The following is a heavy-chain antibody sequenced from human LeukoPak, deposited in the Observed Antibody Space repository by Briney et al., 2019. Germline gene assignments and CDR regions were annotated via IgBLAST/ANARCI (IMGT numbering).Heavy chain of an antibody. CDR3: ARHQMGANTFDF. CDR2: IYYSGST. D-gene: IGHD1-26*01. V-gene: IGHV4-61*01. CDR1: GGSVSSGSYY. J-gene: IGHJ4*02. Sequence: SETLSLTCTVSGGSVSSGSYYWSWIRQPPGKGLEWIGYIYYSGSTNYNPSLKSRVTISADTSKNQFSLKLSSVTAADTAVYYCARHQMGANTFDFWGQGTQVTVSS.